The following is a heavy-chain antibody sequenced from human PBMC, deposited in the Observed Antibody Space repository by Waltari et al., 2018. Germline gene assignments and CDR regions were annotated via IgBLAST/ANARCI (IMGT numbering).Heavy chain of an antibody. V-gene: IGHV3-9*01. CDR2: ISWNSGSI. D-gene: IGHD5-18*01. CDR1: GFTFDDYA. CDR3: AKRGYSEYYFDY. J-gene: IGHJ4*02. Sequence: EVQLVESGGGLVQPGRSLRLSCAATGFTFDDYAMNWVRQAPGKGREWVSGISWNSGSIGYADSVKGRFTISRDNAKNSLYLQMNSLRAEDTALYYCAKRGYSEYYFDYWGQGTLVTVSS.